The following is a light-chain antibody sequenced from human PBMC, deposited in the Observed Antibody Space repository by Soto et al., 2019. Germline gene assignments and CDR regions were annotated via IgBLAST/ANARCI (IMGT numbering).Light chain of an antibody. CDR3: QQYGNYSPYT. Sequence: DIQMTQSPSTLSASVGDRVTITCRASQRIGNWLAWYQHKPGKAPKLLIYKSYNLESGVPSRFGGSGSGTEFTLTINSLQPDYFATYLCQQYGNYSPYTFGQGNKLEIK. CDR2: KSY. V-gene: IGKV1-5*03. J-gene: IGKJ2*01. CDR1: QRIGNW.